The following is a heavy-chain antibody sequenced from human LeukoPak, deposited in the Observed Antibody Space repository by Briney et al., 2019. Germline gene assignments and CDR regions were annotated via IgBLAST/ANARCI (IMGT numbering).Heavy chain of an antibody. CDR2: ISSSSSYI. CDR1: GFTFSSYI. V-gene: IGHV3-21*01. Sequence: GGSLRLSCAASGFTFSSYIMNWVRQAPGKGLEWVSSISSSSSYITYADSVKGRFTSSRDNARNSLYLQMNSLRAEDTAVYYCAREGYYYGMDVWGQGTTVTVSS. J-gene: IGHJ6*02. CDR3: AREGYYYGMDV.